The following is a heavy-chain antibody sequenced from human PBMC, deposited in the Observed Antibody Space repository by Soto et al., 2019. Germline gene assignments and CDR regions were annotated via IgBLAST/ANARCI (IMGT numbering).Heavy chain of an antibody. J-gene: IGHJ4*02. CDR2: IYTSGTT. Sequence: QMQLRESGPGLVKPSETLSLTCTVSGDSFSSYYWSWIRQPAGKGLEWIGRIYTSGTTNYNPSLKTRVTMSIATSKSQFSLKLSSVTAADTAVYYCARDSAVTGFDYWGQGALVTV. D-gene: IGHD5-18*01. CDR3: ARDSAVTGFDY. CDR1: GDSFSSYY. V-gene: IGHV4-4*07.